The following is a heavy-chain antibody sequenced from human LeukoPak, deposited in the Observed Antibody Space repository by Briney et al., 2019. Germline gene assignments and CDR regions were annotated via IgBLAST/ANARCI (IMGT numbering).Heavy chain of an antibody. J-gene: IGHJ5*02. CDR3: ARAGYYYGSENYYNWFDP. CDR2: LYYSGST. CDR1: GGSISSSTFY. Sequence: SETLSLTCTVSGGSISSSTFYWGWIRQPPGKGLEWIGSLYYSGSTYYNPSLKSRVTISVDTSKNQFSLKLSSVTAADTAVYYCARAGYYYGSENYYNWFDPWGQGTLVTVSS. D-gene: IGHD3-10*01. V-gene: IGHV4-39*01.